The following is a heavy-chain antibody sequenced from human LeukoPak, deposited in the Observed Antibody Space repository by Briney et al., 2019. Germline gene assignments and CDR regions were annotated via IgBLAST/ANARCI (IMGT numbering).Heavy chain of an antibody. Sequence: GGSLRLSCAASGFTFSSYWMSWVRQAPGKGLEWVANIKQDGSEKYYVDSVKGRFTVSRDNAKNSLYLQMNSLRAEDTAVYYCMANYSCSWYYFDYWGQGTLVTVSS. CDR1: GFTFSSYW. D-gene: IGHD6-13*01. V-gene: IGHV3-7*01. CDR2: IKQDGSEK. CDR3: MANYSCSWYYFDY. J-gene: IGHJ4*02.